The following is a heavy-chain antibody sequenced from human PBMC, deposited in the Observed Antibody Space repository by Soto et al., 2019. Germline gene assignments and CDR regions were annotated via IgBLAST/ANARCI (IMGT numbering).Heavy chain of an antibody. CDR2: IYYSGST. J-gene: IGHJ4*02. CDR1: GGSISSGDYY. D-gene: IGHD2-8*01. Sequence: PSETLSLTCTVSGGSISSGDYYWSWIRQPPGKGLEWIGYIYYSGSTYYNPSLKSRVTISVDTSKNQFSLKLSSVTAAERAVYYCASSDIVLMVYTQWGQGTLVTVSS. CDR3: ASSDIVLMVYTQ. V-gene: IGHV4-30-4*01.